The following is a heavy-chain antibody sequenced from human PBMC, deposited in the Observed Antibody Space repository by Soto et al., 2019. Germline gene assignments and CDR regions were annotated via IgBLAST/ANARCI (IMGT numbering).Heavy chain of an antibody. CDR1: GGSISTVGHY. CDR3: ARATGTLRSRNCDY. CDR2: IYHTGST. Sequence: PSETLSLTRSVSGGSISTVGHYWTWIRQPPGKGLEWIGSIYHTGSTYYSKSLRSRLTMSVDTSKSQFSLRLSSVTAADTAVYYCARATGTLRSRNCDYWGQGSLVTVSS. D-gene: IGHD1-1*01. V-gene: IGHV4-31*03. J-gene: IGHJ4*02.